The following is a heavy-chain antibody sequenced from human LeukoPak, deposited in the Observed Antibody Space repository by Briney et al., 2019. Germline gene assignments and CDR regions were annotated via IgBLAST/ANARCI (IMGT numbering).Heavy chain of an antibody. J-gene: IGHJ4*02. Sequence: ASVKVSCKASGYTFTSYYMHWVRQAPGQGLEWMGIINPSGGSTSYAQKFQGRVTMTRDTSISTAYMELSRLRSDDTAVYYCARDGVGATDYWGQGTLVTVSS. CDR2: INPSGGST. CDR3: ARDGVGATDY. D-gene: IGHD1-26*01. CDR1: GYTFTSYY. V-gene: IGHV1-46*01.